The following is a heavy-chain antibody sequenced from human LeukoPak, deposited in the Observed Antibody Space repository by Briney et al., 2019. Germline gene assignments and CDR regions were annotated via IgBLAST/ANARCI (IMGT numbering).Heavy chain of an antibody. Sequence: ASVKVSCKASGYTFTGYYMHWVRQAPGQGLEWMGWINPNSGGTNYAQKFQGWVTMTRATSISTAYMELSGLRSDDTAVYYCARAGRGYSYGYDYWGQGTLVTVSS. CDR2: INPNSGGT. CDR3: ARAGRGYSYGYDY. V-gene: IGHV1-2*04. J-gene: IGHJ4*02. CDR1: GYTFTGYY. D-gene: IGHD5-18*01.